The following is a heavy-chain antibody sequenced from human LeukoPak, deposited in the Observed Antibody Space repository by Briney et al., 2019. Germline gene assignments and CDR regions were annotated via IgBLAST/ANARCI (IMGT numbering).Heavy chain of an antibody. V-gene: IGHV3-23*01. Sequence: PGGSLRLSCAASGFAFSRLAMSWVRQAPGKGLEWVATISASGAYYADPVKGRFTISRDNSKNTVSLRLNSLRAEDSAIYYCASRKEYSTSSVFYWGQGTLVTVSS. CDR2: ISASGA. CDR1: GFAFSRLA. J-gene: IGHJ4*02. D-gene: IGHD6-6*01. CDR3: ASRKEYSTSSVFY.